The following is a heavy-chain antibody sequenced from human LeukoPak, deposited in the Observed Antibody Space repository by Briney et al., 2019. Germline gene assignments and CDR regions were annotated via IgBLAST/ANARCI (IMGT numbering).Heavy chain of an antibody. Sequence: PSQTLSLTCTVSGGSISSGGYYWSWIRQPPGKGLEWIGYIYHSGSTYYNPSLKSRVTISVDRSKNQFSLKLSSVTAADTAVYYCARRVAARKLSFFDYWGQGTLVTVSS. CDR2: IYHSGST. D-gene: IGHD6-6*01. J-gene: IGHJ4*02. CDR3: ARRVAARKLSFFDY. CDR1: GGSISSGGYY. V-gene: IGHV4-30-2*01.